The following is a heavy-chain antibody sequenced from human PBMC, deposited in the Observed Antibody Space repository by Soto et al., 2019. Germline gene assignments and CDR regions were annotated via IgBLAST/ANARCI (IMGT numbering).Heavy chain of an antibody. D-gene: IGHD3-3*01. CDR3: AKDRDSLRFLEWIYYYCGMDV. J-gene: IGHJ6*02. Sequence: VASVKVSCKASGGTFSSYAISWVRQAPGQGLEWMGGIIPIFGTANYAQKFQGRVTITADESTSTAYMELSSLRSEDTAVYYCAKDRDSLRFLEWIYYYCGMDVWGQGTTVTVSS. V-gene: IGHV1-69*13. CDR2: IIPIFGTA. CDR1: GGTFSSYA.